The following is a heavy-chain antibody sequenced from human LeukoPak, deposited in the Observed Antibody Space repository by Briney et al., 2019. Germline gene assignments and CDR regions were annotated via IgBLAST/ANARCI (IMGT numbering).Heavy chain of an antibody. CDR2: ISAYNGNT. D-gene: IGHD3-22*01. V-gene: IGHV1-18*01. Sequence: ASVTVSCKASGYTFTSYGISWVRQAPGQELEWMGWISAYNGNTNYAQKLQGRVTMTTDTSTSTAYMELRSLRSDDTAVYYCARNSDSSGLFDYWGQGTLVTVSS. CDR3: ARNSDSSGLFDY. J-gene: IGHJ4*02. CDR1: GYTFTSYG.